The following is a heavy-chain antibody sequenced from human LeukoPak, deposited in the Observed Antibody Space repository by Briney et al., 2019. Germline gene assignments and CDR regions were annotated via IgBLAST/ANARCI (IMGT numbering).Heavy chain of an antibody. Sequence: PGGSLRLSCAASGFTFDDYAMHWVRQAPGKGLEWVSGISWNSGSIGYADSVKGRFTISRDNAKNSLYLQMNSLRAEDTAVYYCAREGRHYDYVWGSYRPARAFDIWGQGTMVTVSS. CDR1: GFTFDDYA. D-gene: IGHD3-16*02. J-gene: IGHJ3*02. V-gene: IGHV3-9*01. CDR3: AREGRHYDYVWGSYRPARAFDI. CDR2: ISWNSGSI.